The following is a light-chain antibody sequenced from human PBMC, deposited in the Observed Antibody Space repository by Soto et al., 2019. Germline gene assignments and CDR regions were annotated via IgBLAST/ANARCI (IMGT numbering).Light chain of an antibody. CDR2: GAS. CDR1: QSVSNN. Sequence: EIVMTQSPATLSVSPGERATLSCRASQSVSNNLAWYQQKAGQAPWLLIYGASTRATGIPARFIGSGSGTEFTLTISSLQSEDFEVYYCQQYNNWPPWTFGQGTKVEIK. CDR3: QQYNNWPPWT. J-gene: IGKJ1*01. V-gene: IGKV3-15*01.